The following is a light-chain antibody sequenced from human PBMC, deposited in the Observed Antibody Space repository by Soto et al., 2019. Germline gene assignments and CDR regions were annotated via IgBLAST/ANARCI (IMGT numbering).Light chain of an antibody. V-gene: IGKV1-5*03. J-gene: IGKJ1*01. CDR2: KAS. CDR1: QTISSW. CDR3: QHYNSYSEA. Sequence: IPMTQSPSTLSWSLGYRVTITCRASQTISSWLAWYQQKPGKAPKLLIYKASTLKSGVPSRFSGSGSGTEFTLTISSLQPDDYATYYCQHYNSYSEAFGQGTKVDIK.